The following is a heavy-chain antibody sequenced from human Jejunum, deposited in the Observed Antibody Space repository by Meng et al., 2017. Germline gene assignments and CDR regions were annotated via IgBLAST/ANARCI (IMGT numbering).Heavy chain of an antibody. CDR2: INAANGDT. D-gene: IGHD1-26*01. V-gene: IGHV1-3*01. J-gene: IGHJ4*02. CDR3: ASHTWGLYFFEF. CDR1: GYTFTDNA. Sequence: QVRLGQCGAEVKEPGASVSLSCKASGYTFTDNAVHWVRQAPGQGLEWMGWINAANGDTKYSLKFQERITITRDTFARTAYMGLRSLESEDTAVYYCASHTWGLYFFEFWGQGTLVTVSS.